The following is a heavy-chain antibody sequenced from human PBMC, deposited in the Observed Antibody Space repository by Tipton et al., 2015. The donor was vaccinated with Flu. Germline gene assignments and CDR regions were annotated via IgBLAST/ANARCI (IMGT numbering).Heavy chain of an antibody. CDR1: GFIFSGYS. Sequence: GSLRLSCAASGFIFSGYSMNWVRQAPGKGLEWVANIKQDGSEQYYVDSVKGRFTISRDNAKNSVYLQMNSLRAEDTAVYYCARNGGAKSPGGYWGQGTLVTVSS. J-gene: IGHJ4*02. CDR3: ARNGGAKSPGGY. CDR2: IKQDGSEQ. V-gene: IGHV3-7*01. D-gene: IGHD3-16*01.